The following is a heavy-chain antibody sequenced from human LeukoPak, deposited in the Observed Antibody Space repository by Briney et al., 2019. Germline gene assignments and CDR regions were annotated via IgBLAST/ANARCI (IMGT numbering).Heavy chain of an antibody. Sequence: GASLEISCQGSGYNFTRYWIGWGRQVPGKGVEWMGIIFPVDSDTRYTPSFHAQVTISPDNSISTAYLQWSSLKASDTAMYYCARLALDSGYDFWDAFDIWGQGTMVTVSS. CDR3: ARLALDSGYDFWDAFDI. CDR2: IFPVDSDT. V-gene: IGHV5-51*01. CDR1: GYNFTRYW. J-gene: IGHJ3*02. D-gene: IGHD5-12*01.